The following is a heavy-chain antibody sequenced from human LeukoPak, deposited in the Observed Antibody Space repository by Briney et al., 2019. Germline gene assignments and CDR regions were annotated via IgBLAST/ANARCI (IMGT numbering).Heavy chain of an antibody. CDR1: GFTFSSYA. D-gene: IGHD3-22*01. Sequence: PGGSLRLSCAASGFTFSSYAMSWVRQAPGKGLEWVSAISGSGDSTYYGDSVKGRFTISRDNSKSTLYLQMNSLRAEDTAVYYCAEPEGGYYDIRPDWGQGTLVTVSS. CDR2: ISGSGDST. V-gene: IGHV3-23*01. J-gene: IGHJ4*02. CDR3: AEPEGGYYDIRPD.